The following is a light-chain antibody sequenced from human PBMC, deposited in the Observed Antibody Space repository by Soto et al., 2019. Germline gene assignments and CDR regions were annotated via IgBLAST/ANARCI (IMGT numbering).Light chain of an antibody. Sequence: DIQMTQSPSTLSASIGDRVTLTCRASQSLTGRLAWYQQKPGRPPKLLIYDASSLESGVPSRFSGSGSGTEFTLTISSLQPDDFATYHCQQYNSWSGVTFGGGTKVEIK. J-gene: IGKJ4*01. CDR2: DAS. V-gene: IGKV1-5*01. CDR3: QQYNSWSGVT. CDR1: QSLTGR.